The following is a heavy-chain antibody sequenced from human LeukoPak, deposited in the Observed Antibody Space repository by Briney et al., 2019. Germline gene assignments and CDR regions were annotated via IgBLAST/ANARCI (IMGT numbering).Heavy chain of an antibody. J-gene: IGHJ5*02. D-gene: IGHD1-7*01. V-gene: IGHV1-8*03. CDR3: ARQYNWNYWFDP. CDR1: GYTFTSYD. Sequence: GASVKVSCKASGYTFTSYDINWVRQATGQGLEWMGWMNPNSGNTGYAQKFQGRVTITRNTSISTAYMELSSLRSEDTAVYYCARQYNWNYWFDPWGQGTLVTVSS. CDR2: MNPNSGNT.